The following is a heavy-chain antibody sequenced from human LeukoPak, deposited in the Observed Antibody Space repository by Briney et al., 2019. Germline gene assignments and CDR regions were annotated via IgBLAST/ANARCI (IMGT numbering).Heavy chain of an antibody. J-gene: IGHJ5*02. CDR3: TRNIGTYNWFDP. D-gene: IGHD2/OR15-2a*01. CDR2: IDKKDKGYATAT. V-gene: IGHV3-73*01. Sequence: PGGSLRLSCAAYGFTFSGSAIHWVRQSSGKGLEWVGQIDKKDKGYATATAYAASVKGRFTISRDDSTNTAYVQMKSLKTEDTTVNYYTRNIGTYNWFDPWGQGTLVTVSS. CDR1: GFTFSGSA.